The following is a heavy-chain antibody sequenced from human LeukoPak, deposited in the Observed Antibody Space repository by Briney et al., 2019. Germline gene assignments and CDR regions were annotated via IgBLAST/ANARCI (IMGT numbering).Heavy chain of an antibody. J-gene: IGHJ3*02. CDR2: IYYSGST. D-gene: IGHD1-14*01. Sequence: PSETLSLTCTVSGGSISSYYWSWIRQPPGKGLEWIGYIYYSGSTNYNPSLKSRVTISVDTSKNQFSLKLSSVTAADTAVYYCAKAGWYTAKTYATYDDAYDIWGRGTMVTVSS. CDR1: GGSISSYY. V-gene: IGHV4-59*01. CDR3: AKAGWYTAKTYATYDDAYDI.